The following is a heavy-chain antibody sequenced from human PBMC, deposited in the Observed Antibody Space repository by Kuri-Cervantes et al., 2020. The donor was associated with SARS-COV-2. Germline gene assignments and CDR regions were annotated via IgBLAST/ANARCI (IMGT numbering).Heavy chain of an antibody. V-gene: IGHV4-38-2*02. J-gene: IGHJ4*02. CDR1: GGSISSGYY. CDR3: ARALTGEVDDY. CDR2: IYHSGST. D-gene: IGHD3-10*01. Sequence: GSLRLSCTVSGGSISSGYYWGWIRQPPGKGLEWIGSIYHSGSTYYNPSLKSRVTISVDTSKNQFSLKLSSVTAADTAVYYCARALTGEVDDYWGQGTLVTVSS.